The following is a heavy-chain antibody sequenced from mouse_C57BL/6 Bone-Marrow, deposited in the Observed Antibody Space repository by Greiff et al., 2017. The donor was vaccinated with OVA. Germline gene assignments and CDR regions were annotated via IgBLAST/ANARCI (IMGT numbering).Heavy chain of an antibody. CDR2: IWWDDDK. CDR3: GRGALYYGDEEAY. Sequence: QVTLKVSGPGILQPSQTLSLTCSFSGFSLSTFGMGVGWIRQPSGKGLEWLAHIWWDDDKYYTPALKSRLTISKDTSKNQVFLKIANVDTADTATYDCGRGALYYGDEEAYWGQGTLVTVSA. CDR1: GFSLSTFGMG. J-gene: IGHJ3*01. D-gene: IGHD2-13*01. V-gene: IGHV8-8*01.